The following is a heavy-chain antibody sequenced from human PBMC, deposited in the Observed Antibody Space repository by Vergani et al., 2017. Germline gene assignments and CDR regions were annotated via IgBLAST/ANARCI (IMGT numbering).Heavy chain of an antibody. Sequence: QVQLQESGPGLVKPSQTLSLTCTVSGGSINSHNYYWSWIRQPAGKGLEWIGRIHMSGSTNYNPSLKSRVTMSEDTSKNQFSLYLTSVTAADTAVYFCASVPLGYCSSTSCFGLDYWGQGTLVTVSS. V-gene: IGHV4-61*02. J-gene: IGHJ4*02. CDR3: ASVPLGYCSSTSCFGLDY. D-gene: IGHD2-2*01. CDR2: IHMSGST. CDR1: GGSINSHNYY.